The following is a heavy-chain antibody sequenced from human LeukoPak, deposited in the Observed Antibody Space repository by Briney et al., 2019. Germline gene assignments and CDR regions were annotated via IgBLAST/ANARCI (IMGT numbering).Heavy chain of an antibody. CDR1: GGSFSGYY. D-gene: IGHD6-13*01. Sequence: SETLSLTCAVYGGSFSGYYWSWIRQPPGKGLEWIGEINHSGSTNYNPSLKSRVTISVDTSKNQFSLKLSSVTAADTAVYYCARGKHSSSWGYWGQGTLVTVSS. J-gene: IGHJ4*02. CDR2: INHSGST. CDR3: ARGKHSSSWGY. V-gene: IGHV4-34*01.